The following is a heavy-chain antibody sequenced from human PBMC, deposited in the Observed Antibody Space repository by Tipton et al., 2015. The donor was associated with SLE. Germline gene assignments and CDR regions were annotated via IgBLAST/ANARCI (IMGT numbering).Heavy chain of an antibody. CDR3: ARDRIVVVPATSDGREAFDI. J-gene: IGHJ3*02. Sequence: GSLRLSCAASGFTFSDYYMSWIRQAPGKGLEWVSYITSSSSYTNYADSVKGRFTISRDNAKNSLYLQMNSLRAEDTAVYYCARDRIVVVPATSDGREAFDIWGQGTMVTVSS. V-gene: IGHV3-11*06. D-gene: IGHD2-2*01. CDR2: ITSSSSYT. CDR1: GFTFSDYY.